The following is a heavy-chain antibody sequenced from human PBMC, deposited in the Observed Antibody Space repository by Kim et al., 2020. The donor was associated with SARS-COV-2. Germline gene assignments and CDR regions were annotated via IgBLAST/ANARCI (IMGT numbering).Heavy chain of an antibody. CDR1: GGTFSSYA. J-gene: IGHJ6*03. Sequence: ASVKVSCKASGGTFSSYAISWVRQAPGQGLEWMGRIIPILGIANYAQKFQGRVTITADKSTSTAYMELSSLRSEDTAVYYCARGGRQTHYYYYMDVWGKGTTVTVSS. CDR3: ARGGRQTHYYYYMDV. V-gene: IGHV1-69*04. CDR2: IIPILGIA.